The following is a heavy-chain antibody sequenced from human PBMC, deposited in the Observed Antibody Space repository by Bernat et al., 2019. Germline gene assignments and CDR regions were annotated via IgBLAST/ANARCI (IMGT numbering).Heavy chain of an antibody. V-gene: IGHV3-30*03. Sequence: QVQLVESGGGVVQPGRSLRLSCAASGFTFSSYGMHWVRQAPGKGLEWVAVISYDGSNKYYADSVKGRFTISRDNSKNTLYLQMNTLRPEDTAVYYCASRTWELPIYWGQGTLVTVSS. J-gene: IGHJ4*02. CDR1: GFTFSSYG. CDR2: ISYDGSNK. CDR3: ASRTWELPIY. D-gene: IGHD1-7*01.